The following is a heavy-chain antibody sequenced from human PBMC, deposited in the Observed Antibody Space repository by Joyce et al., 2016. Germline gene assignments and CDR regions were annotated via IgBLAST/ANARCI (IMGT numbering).Heavy chain of an antibody. D-gene: IGHD6-25*01. CDR1: GLTLSNYG. CDR2: ISYDGIYK. Sequence: QVQLVESGGGVVQPGRSLRLSCAASGLTLSNYGVHWVRQAPGKGREWVAVISYDGIYKYYADSVKDRFTISRDNSKNTVFLEMNSLRTEDTAVYYCAKILTATYSSGWFLDYWGQGTLVTVSS. V-gene: IGHV3-30*18. J-gene: IGHJ4*02. CDR3: AKILTATYSSGWFLDY.